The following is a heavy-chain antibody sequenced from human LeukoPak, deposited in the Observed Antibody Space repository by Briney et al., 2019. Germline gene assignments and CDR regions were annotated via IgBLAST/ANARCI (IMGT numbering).Heavy chain of an antibody. V-gene: IGHV4-59*01. CDR2: IYYSGST. Sequence: SETLSLTCTVSGGSISSYYWSWIRQPPGRGLEWTGYIYYSGSTNYNPSLKSRVTISVDTSKNQFSLKLSSVTAADTAVYYCARASAARSWFDPWGQGTLVTVSS. J-gene: IGHJ5*02. CDR1: GGSISSYY. CDR3: ARASAARSWFDP. D-gene: IGHD2-2*01.